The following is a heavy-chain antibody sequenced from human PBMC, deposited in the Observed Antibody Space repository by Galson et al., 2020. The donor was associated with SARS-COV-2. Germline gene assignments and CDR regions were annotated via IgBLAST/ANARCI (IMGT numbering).Heavy chain of an antibody. D-gene: IGHD1-26*01. CDR1: GFIFKNYG. V-gene: IGHV3-30*03. Sequence: GGSLRLSCAASGFIFKNYGMHWVRQAPGKGLEWVAVISDDGSNKYYADSVKGRFTISRDNSKRTVYLRMSSLRVEDTAVYYCSAGGYNVRGGQGTLVTVSS. J-gene: IGHJ4*02. CDR2: ISDDGSNK. CDR3: SAGGYNVR.